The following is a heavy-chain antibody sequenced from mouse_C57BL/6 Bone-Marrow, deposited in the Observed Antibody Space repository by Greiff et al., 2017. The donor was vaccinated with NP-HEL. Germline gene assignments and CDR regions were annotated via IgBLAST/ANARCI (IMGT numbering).Heavy chain of an antibody. D-gene: IGHD2-2*01. Sequence: EVMLVESGGGLVKPGGSLKLSCAASGFTFSSYAMSWVRQTPEKRLEWVATISDGGSYTYYPDNVKGRFTISRDNAKNNLYLQMSHLKSEDTAMYYCARAPPWFMTGWFAYWGQGTLVTVSA. CDR2: ISDGGSYT. CDR1: GFTFSSYA. CDR3: ARAPPWFMTGWFAY. V-gene: IGHV5-4*03. J-gene: IGHJ3*01.